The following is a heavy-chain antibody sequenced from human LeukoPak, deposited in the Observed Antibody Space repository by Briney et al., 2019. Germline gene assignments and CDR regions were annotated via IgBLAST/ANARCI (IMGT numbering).Heavy chain of an antibody. CDR1: GFTFSSYA. D-gene: IGHD1-26*01. V-gene: IGHV3-23*01. CDR2: ISGSGGST. J-gene: IGHJ4*02. CDR3: AKDLVEVPGSYGDGDY. Sequence: GRSLRLSCTASGFTFSSYAMSWVRQAPGKGLEWVSAISGSGGSTYYADSVKGRFTISRDNSKNTLYLQMNSLRAEDTAVYYCAKDLVEVPGSYGDGDYWGQGTLVTVSS.